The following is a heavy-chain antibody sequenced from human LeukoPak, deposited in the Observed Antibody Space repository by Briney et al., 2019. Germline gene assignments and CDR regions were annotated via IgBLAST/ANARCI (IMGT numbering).Heavy chain of an antibody. Sequence: GPSVNVSCKASGYRVTSYSISWVRQAPGQGLEWVGWISSYNGKTNYGKNVQGRLTMTTDTSTSTAYMELRSLRSDDTAIYYCARNYDSSKDGNDYWDQGTLVTVSS. CDR2: ISSYNGKT. CDR3: ARNYDSSKDGNDY. V-gene: IGHV1-18*01. CDR1: GYRVTSYS. D-gene: IGHD3-22*01. J-gene: IGHJ4*02.